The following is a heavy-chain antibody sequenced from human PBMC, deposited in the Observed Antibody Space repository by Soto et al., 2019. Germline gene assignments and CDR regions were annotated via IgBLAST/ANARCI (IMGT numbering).Heavy chain of an antibody. CDR1: GFTFSSYG. J-gene: IGHJ4*02. V-gene: IGHV3-23*01. CDR2: VSGNGGRT. CDR3: ARRAPYSSGWSFDY. D-gene: IGHD6-19*01. Sequence: PGGSLRLSCAASGFTFSSYGMSWLRQAPGKGLQWVSSVSGNGGRTYHADSVKGRFAISRDNSKNTLYLQLNSLRAEDTAVYYCARRAPYSSGWSFDYWGQGTLVTVSS.